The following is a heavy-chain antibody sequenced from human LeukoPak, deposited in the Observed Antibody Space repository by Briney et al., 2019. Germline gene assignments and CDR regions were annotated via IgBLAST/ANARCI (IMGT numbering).Heavy chain of an antibody. V-gene: IGHV1-2*02. CDR2: INPNSGGT. Sequence: GASVKVSCKASGYTFTGYYMHWVRQAPGQGLGWMGWINPNSGGTNYAQKFQGRVNMTRDTSISTAYMELSRLRSDDTAVYYCARDPNYYDSSGYSFDRWGQGTLVTVSS. J-gene: IGHJ5*02. CDR3: ARDPNYYDSSGYSFDR. CDR1: GYTFTGYY. D-gene: IGHD3-22*01.